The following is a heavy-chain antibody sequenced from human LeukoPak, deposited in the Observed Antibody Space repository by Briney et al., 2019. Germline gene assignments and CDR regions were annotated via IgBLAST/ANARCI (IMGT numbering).Heavy chain of an antibody. CDR3: SRSPGILGTNYFDY. Sequence: GGSLRLSCAASGFTFSTYAMHWVRQVPGKGLEWVAVISYGGSSENYADSVKGRFTVSRDNSKSTLYLQMNSLTPDDTSVYYCSRSPGILGTNYFDYWGQGTLVTVSS. J-gene: IGHJ4*02. D-gene: IGHD1-26*01. CDR1: GFTFSTYA. CDR2: ISYGGSSE. V-gene: IGHV3-30*04.